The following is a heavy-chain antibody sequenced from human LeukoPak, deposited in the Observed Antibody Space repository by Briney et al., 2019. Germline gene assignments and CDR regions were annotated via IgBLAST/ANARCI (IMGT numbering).Heavy chain of an antibody. Sequence: GGSLRLSCAASGFTFSDYYMSWIRQAPGTGLEWVSYISSSGSTIYYADSVKGRFTISRDNAKNSLYLQMNSLRAEDTAVYYCARDRAYSSGPFDYWGQGTLVTVSS. V-gene: IGHV3-11*01. CDR2: ISSSGSTI. D-gene: IGHD6-19*01. J-gene: IGHJ4*02. CDR3: ARDRAYSSGPFDY. CDR1: GFTFSDYY.